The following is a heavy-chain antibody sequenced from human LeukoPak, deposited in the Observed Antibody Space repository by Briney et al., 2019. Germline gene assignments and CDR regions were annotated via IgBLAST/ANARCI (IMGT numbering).Heavy chain of an antibody. CDR1: GYTFTAYF. CDR3: ARGPRNDP. D-gene: IGHD1-14*01. Sequence: ASVKVSCKASGYTFTAYFIHWVRQAPGQGLEWMGWINPDSGGTNYAQRFQGRVTMTRDTSISTAYMELSSLTSNDTAVYFCARGPRNDPWGQGTLVTVSS. V-gene: IGHV1-2*02. J-gene: IGHJ5*02. CDR2: INPDSGGT.